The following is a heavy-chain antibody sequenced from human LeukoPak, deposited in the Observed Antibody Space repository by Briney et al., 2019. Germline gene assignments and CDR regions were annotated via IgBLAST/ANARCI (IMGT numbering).Heavy chain of an antibody. CDR1: GGSFTGLY. Sequence: SETLSLTCAVTGGSFTGLYWNWIRQPPGKGLEWIGEINHSGSTSYNPSLKSRATISVDTSRNQFSLKLSSMTAADTAVYYCLVAAAALGPQHWGQGTLVTVSS. J-gene: IGHJ1*01. D-gene: IGHD6-13*01. CDR3: LVAAAALGPQH. CDR2: INHSGST. V-gene: IGHV4-34*01.